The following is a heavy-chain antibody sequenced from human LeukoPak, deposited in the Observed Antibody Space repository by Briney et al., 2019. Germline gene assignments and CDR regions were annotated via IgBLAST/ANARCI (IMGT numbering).Heavy chain of an antibody. J-gene: IGHJ4*02. Sequence: SQTLSLTCTVSGGSISSGSYYWSWIRQPAGKGLEWIGRIYTSGSTNYNPSLKSRVTISVDTSKNQFSLKLSSVTAADTAVYYCASGIAADLYWGQGTLVTVSS. D-gene: IGHD6-13*01. CDR2: IYTSGST. V-gene: IGHV4-61*02. CDR3: ASGIAADLY. CDR1: GGSISSGSYY.